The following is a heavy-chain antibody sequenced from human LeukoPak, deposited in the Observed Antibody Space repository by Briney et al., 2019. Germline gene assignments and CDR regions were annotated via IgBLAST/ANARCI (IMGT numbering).Heavy chain of an antibody. V-gene: IGHV3-64*02. CDR2: ISSDGGST. J-gene: IGHJ4*02. D-gene: IGHD3-10*01. CDR3: AIQVRGVVY. Sequence: GGSLRLSCAASGFTFSTYRMHGVRQAPGKGLEYLSGISSDGGSTYYADSVKGRFTISRDNSKNTLYLQMGSLRAEDMAVYYCAIQVRGVVYWGQGTLVTVSS. CDR1: GFTFSTYR.